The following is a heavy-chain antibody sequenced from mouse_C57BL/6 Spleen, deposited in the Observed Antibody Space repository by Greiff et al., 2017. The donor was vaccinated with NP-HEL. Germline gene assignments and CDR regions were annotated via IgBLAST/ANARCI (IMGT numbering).Heavy chain of an antibody. CDR3: ARTYGSSYGFAY. V-gene: IGHV1-47*01. Sequence: VKLMESGAELVKPGASVKMSCKASGYTFTTYPIEWMKQNHGKSLEWIGNFHPYNDDTTYNEKFKGKATLTVEKSSSTVYLELSRLTSDYSAVYYCARTYGSSYGFAYWGQGTLVTVSA. D-gene: IGHD1-1*01. CDR1: GYTFTTYP. CDR2: FHPYNDDT. J-gene: IGHJ3*01.